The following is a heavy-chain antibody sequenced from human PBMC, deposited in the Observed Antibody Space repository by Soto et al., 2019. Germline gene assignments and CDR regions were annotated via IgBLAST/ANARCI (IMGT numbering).Heavy chain of an antibody. CDR3: ARTSAAGKYYYGIDV. CDR1: GHSFTSYW. CDR2: IYPGDSDT. Sequence: GESLKISCKGSGHSFTSYWIGWVRQMPGKGLEWMGIIYPGDSDTRYSPSFQGQVTISADKSISTAYLQWSSLKASDTAMYYCARTSAAGKYYYGIDVRAQRTTVTGSS. D-gene: IGHD6-13*01. J-gene: IGHJ6*02. V-gene: IGHV5-51*01.